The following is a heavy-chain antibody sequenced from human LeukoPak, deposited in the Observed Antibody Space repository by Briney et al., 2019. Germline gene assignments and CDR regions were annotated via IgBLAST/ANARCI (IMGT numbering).Heavy chain of an antibody. J-gene: IGHJ4*02. V-gene: IGHV4-38-2*02. CDR3: ARGPNVLRYFDWLFFY. Sequence: SETLSLTCTVSGYSISSGYYWGWIRQPPGKGLEWIGSIYHSGSTYYNPSLKSRVTISVDTSKNQFSLKLSSVTAADTAVYYCARGPNVLRYFDWLFFYWGQGTLVTVSS. CDR1: GYSISSGYY. D-gene: IGHD3-9*01. CDR2: IYHSGST.